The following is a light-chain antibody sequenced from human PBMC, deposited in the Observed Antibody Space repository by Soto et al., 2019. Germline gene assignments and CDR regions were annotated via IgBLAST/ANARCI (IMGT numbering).Light chain of an antibody. CDR2: GVS. CDR1: QTGSNSY. V-gene: IGKV3D-7*01. CDR3: LQDYNYPQT. J-gene: IGKJ1*01. Sequence: IVLTQSPGTLSLSPGERATLSCRASQTGSNSYLALYQQKSGQAPRLLIYGVSTRATGTPDRFSGSGSGTEFTLTISSLQPEDFATYYCLQDYNYPQTFGQGTKVDIK.